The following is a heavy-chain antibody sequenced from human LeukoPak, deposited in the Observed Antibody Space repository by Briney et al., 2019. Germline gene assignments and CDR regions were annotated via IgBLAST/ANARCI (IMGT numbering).Heavy chain of an antibody. CDR1: GGSISSYC. J-gene: IGHJ4*02. V-gene: IGHV4-59*08. D-gene: IGHD6-19*01. CDR2: IYYSGST. CDR3: ARWSYSSGWSNY. Sequence: SETLSLTCTVSGGSISSYCWSWIRQPPGKGLEWIGYIYYSGSTNYNPSLKSRVTLSVDTSKNQFSLKLSPVTAADTAVYYCARWSYSSGWSNYWGQGTLVTVSS.